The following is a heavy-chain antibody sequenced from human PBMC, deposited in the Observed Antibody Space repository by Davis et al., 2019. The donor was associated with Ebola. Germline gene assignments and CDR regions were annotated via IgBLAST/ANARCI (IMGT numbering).Heavy chain of an antibody. CDR3: ARDPSTTGTRATLGY. Sequence: PGGSLRLSCAASGFTFSSYWMHWVRQAPGKGLVWVSRINNDGTSTSYADSVKGRFTISRDNSKNTLYLQMNSLKAEDTAVYYCARDPSTTGTRATLGYWGQGTLVTVSS. V-gene: IGHV3-74*01. D-gene: IGHD1-1*01. CDR1: GFTFSSYW. CDR2: INNDGTST. J-gene: IGHJ4*02.